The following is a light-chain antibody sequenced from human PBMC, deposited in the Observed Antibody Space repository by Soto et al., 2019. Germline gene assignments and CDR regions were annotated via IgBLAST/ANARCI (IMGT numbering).Light chain of an antibody. Sequence: DIQMTQSPSTLSAAIGDGVSMTCRASQSITTFLAWYQQKPGKAPQILIYDASKLEPGVPSRFSGSGSGTDFTLTISCLQSEDFATYYCQQYYSFPPTFGQGTKVDIK. CDR2: DAS. CDR1: QSITTF. CDR3: QQYYSFPPT. J-gene: IGKJ1*01. V-gene: IGKV1-5*01.